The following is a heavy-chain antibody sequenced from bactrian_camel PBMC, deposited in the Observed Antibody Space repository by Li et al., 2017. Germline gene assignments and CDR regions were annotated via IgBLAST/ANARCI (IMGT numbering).Heavy chain of an antibody. CDR1: PHSVGRFC. D-gene: IGHD1*01. CDR2: ITRDETT. CDR3: ATVSIPIGWSNRLDY. V-gene: IGHV3S55*01. J-gene: IGHJ4*01. Sequence: QVQLVESGGGSVQAGGSLRLSCAFSPHSVGRFCMGWFRQAPGKEREAVATITRDETTNYADSVRGRFTVSRDNAKSTLYLQKNSLKSEDTARYYCATVSIPIGWSNRLDYWGQGTQVTVS.